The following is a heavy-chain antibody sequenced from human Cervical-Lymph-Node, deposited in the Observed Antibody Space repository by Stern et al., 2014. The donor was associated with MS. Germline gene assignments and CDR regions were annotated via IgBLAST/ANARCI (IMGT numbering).Heavy chain of an antibody. Sequence: VQLVESGAEVKKPGSSVKVSCKASGGTFSSYAISWVRQAPGQGLEWMGGIIPIFGTANYAQKFQGRVTITADESTSTAYMELSSLRSEDTAVYYCARDCSGGSCYYYYGMDVWGQGTTVTVSS. CDR1: GGTFSSYA. D-gene: IGHD2-15*01. CDR2: IIPIFGTA. V-gene: IGHV1-69*01. J-gene: IGHJ6*02. CDR3: ARDCSGGSCYYYYGMDV.